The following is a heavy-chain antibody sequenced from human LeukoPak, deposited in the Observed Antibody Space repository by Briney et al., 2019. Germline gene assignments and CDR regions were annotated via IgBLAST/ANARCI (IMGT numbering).Heavy chain of an antibody. V-gene: IGHV3-30*04. D-gene: IGHD3-22*01. CDR3: ACDSSGYYYGPFDY. CDR1: GFTFSSYA. CDR2: ISYDGSNK. Sequence: GGTLRLSCAASGFTFSSYAMHWVRQAPGKGLEWVAVISYDGSNKYYADSVKGRFTISRDNSKNTLYLQMNSLRAEDTAVYYCACDSSGYYYGPFDYWGQGTLVTVSS. J-gene: IGHJ4*02.